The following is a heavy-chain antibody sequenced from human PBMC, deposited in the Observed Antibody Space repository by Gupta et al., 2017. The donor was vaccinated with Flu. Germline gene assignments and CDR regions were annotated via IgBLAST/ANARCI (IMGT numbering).Heavy chain of an antibody. CDR1: GFTFNTYT. J-gene: IGHJ4*02. D-gene: IGHD4-4*01. Sequence: EVQLVESGGGLVQPGGSLRLSCSASGFTFNTYTMHWVRQAPGRGLECVSAITGNAGGTYYADSVKGRFTISRDNSKNTLYLQISSLRAEDTAVYYCVSGRTTGFDYWGQGTLVTVSS. V-gene: IGHV3-64D*06. CDR2: ITGNAGGT. CDR3: VSGRTTGFDY.